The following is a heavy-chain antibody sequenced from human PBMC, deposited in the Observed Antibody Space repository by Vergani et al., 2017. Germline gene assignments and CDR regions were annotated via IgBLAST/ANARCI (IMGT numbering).Heavy chain of an antibody. CDR2: IRSKANSYAT. Sequence: EVQLVESGGGLVQPGGSLKLSCAASGFTFSGSAMHWVRQASGKGLEWVGRIRSKANSYATAYAASVKGRFTISRDDSKNTAYLQMNSLKTEDTAVYYCTRHGLSMDVWGQGTTVTVSS. J-gene: IGHJ6*02. CDR3: TRHGLSMDV. V-gene: IGHV3-73*01. CDR1: GFTFSGSA. D-gene: IGHD5-12*01.